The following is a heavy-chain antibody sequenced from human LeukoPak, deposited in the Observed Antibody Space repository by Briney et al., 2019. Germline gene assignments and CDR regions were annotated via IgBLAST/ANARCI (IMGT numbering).Heavy chain of an antibody. V-gene: IGHV4-39*02. D-gene: IGHD6-19*01. CDR2: ISYSGST. CDR3: ARDLYSSGWTDAFDI. CDR1: SGSISSRNYY. Sequence: SETLSLTCTGSSGSISSRNYYWGWIRQPPGAGLEWIGSISYSGSTYYNPSLKSRVTMTRDTSISTAYMELSRLRSDDTAVYYCARDLYSSGWTDAFDIWGQGTMVTVSS. J-gene: IGHJ3*02.